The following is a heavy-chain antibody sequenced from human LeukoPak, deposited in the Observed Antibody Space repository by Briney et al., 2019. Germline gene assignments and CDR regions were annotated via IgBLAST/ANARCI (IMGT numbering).Heavy chain of an antibody. D-gene: IGHD3-22*01. J-gene: IGHJ4*02. CDR1: GGTFSSYA. V-gene: IGHV1-69*06. Sequence: PGASVKVSCKASGGTFSSYAISWVRQAPGQGLEWMGGIIPIFGTANYAQKFQGRVTITADKSTSTAYMELSSLRSEDTAVYYCARAHYAGITMIVYFDYWGQGTLVTVSS. CDR2: IIPIFGTA. CDR3: ARAHYAGITMIVYFDY.